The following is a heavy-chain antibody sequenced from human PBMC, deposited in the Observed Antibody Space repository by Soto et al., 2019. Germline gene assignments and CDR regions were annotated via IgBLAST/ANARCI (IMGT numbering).Heavy chain of an antibody. CDR1: GGSISSYY. Sequence: PSETLSLTCTVSGGSISSYYWSWIRQPPGKGLEWIGYIYYSGSTYYNPSLKSRVTISVDTSKNQFSLKLSSVTAADTAVYYCARVELDAFDIWGQGTMVTVSS. J-gene: IGHJ3*02. V-gene: IGHV4-59*08. D-gene: IGHD1-26*01. CDR2: IYYSGST. CDR3: ARVELDAFDI.